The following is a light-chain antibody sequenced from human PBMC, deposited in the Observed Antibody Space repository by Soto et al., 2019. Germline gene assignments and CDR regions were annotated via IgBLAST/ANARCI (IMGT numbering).Light chain of an antibody. CDR3: TSYAGSNIWV. J-gene: IGLJ3*02. Sequence: QSVLTQPPSVSGAPGQRVTISCTGSTSNIGAGYHVHWYQQLPGTAPKLLIFVNNVRASGVSDRFSGSKSGSSASLAITGLQTEDEAVYHCTSYAGSNIWVFGGGTKVTVL. CDR2: VNN. V-gene: IGLV1-40*01. CDR1: TSNIGAGYH.